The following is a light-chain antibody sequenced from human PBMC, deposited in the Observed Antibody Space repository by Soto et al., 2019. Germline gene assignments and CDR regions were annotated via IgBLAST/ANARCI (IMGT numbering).Light chain of an antibody. V-gene: IGKV4-1*01. J-gene: IGKJ2*01. CDR1: QSILYSSYNKTY. CDR3: QQYYSNQYT. Sequence: DIVMTQSPESLAVSLGERATINCKSSQSILYSSYNKTYLNWYQQRPGHPPKLLIYWASTRESGVPDRFSGSGSRTDFTLTISSLQAEDVAVYYSQQYYSNQYTSGQGTKLEIK. CDR2: WAS.